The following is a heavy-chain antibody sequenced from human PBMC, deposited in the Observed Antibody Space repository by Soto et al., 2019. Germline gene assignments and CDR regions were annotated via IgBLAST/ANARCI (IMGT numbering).Heavy chain of an antibody. Sequence: SETPSLTCPGSCGSISSGGYYLGWIRQPPGKGLEWIGYIYYSGSIHSNPSLKSRVIMSVDTSEGHFSLKLKSVTAADTAVYYCARGLSVTVTTPSYYFDYWGRGALVTVSS. CDR3: ARGLSVTVTTPSYYFDY. V-gene: IGHV4-30-4*01. J-gene: IGHJ4*02. CDR2: IYYSGSI. CDR1: CGSISSGGYY. D-gene: IGHD4-17*01.